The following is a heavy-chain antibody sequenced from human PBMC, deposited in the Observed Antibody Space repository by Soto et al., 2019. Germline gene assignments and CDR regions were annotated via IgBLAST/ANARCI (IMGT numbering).Heavy chain of an antibody. J-gene: IGHJ4*02. D-gene: IGHD3-3*01. V-gene: IGHV4-61*01. CDR2: VYHTGRT. CDR1: GGSFKSGSYS. CDR3: ARDFAYFDS. Sequence: SETLSLTCTVSGGSFKSGSYSWSWIRQPPGKGREWIGYVYHTGRTSYNPSLKSRVSISMDTSKYQFSLNLDSVTAADTAVYFCARDFAYFDSWGQGTLVTVSS.